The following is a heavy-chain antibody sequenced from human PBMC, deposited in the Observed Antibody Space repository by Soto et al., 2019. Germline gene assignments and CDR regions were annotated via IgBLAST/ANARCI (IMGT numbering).Heavy chain of an antibody. D-gene: IGHD5-12*01. CDR2: IYYSGST. CDR1: VGSFSSGAYY. J-gene: IGHJ4*02. Sequence: QVQLQESGPGLVNPSQTLSLTCTVSVGSFSSGAYYWSWFRQLPGKGLEWIGYIYYSGSTYYNPSLKSRVIISVDTSKNEFSLKVISMTVADTAVYYCARDGSGYASFDYWGQGTLVTVSS. V-gene: IGHV4-31*03. CDR3: ARDGSGYASFDY.